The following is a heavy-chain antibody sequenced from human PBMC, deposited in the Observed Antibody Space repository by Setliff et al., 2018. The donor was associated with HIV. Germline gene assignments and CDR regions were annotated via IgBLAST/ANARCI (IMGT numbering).Heavy chain of an antibody. D-gene: IGHD6-25*01. CDR1: GFSFITYW. Sequence: GESLKISCQGSGFSFITYWIGWVRQMPGKGLEWMGIIYPDDSDTRYSPSFEGQVTISADKSISTAYLQWSSLKASDTAMYYCARVGYLDHEIDYWGQGTLVTVSS. CDR3: ARVGYLDHEIDY. CDR2: IYPDDSDT. J-gene: IGHJ4*02. V-gene: IGHV5-51*01.